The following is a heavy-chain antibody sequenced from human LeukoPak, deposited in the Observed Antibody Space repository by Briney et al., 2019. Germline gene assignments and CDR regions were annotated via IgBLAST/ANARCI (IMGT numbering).Heavy chain of an antibody. CDR3: ARASGPNVYYYYYMDV. D-gene: IGHD3-3*01. CDR2: IIPIFGTA. CDR1: GGPFRSYS. Sequence: ASVKVPCKAFGGPFRSYSISWVRQAPGQGLEWMGGIIPIFGTANYAQKFQGRVTITTDESTSTAYMELSSLRSEDTAVYYCARASGPNVYYYYYMDVWGKGTTVTVSS. V-gene: IGHV1-69*05. J-gene: IGHJ6*03.